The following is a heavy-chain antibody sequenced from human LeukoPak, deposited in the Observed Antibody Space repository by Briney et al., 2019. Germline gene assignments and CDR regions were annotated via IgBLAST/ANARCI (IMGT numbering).Heavy chain of an antibody. Sequence: GGSLRLSCAASGFAFSSYSMNWVRQAPGKGLEWVSYISSSSSTIYYADSVKGRFTISRDNAKNSLYLQMNSLRDEDTAVYYCARDPGKHHYDFWSGYWDYWGQGTLVTVSS. CDR3: ARDPGKHHYDFWSGYWDY. CDR2: ISSSSSTI. D-gene: IGHD3-3*01. CDR1: GFAFSSYS. V-gene: IGHV3-48*02. J-gene: IGHJ4*02.